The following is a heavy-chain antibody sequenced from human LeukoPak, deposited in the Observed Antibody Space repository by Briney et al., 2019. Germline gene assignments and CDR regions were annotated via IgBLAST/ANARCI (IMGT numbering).Heavy chain of an antibody. CDR2: ITYDGSKE. CDR1: GFILNSYA. Sequence: GGSPRLSCAASGFILNSYAMNWVRHAPGKGLEWVAVITYDGSKEYYADSVKGRFTISRDNSKNTLYLQMNSLRAEDTAVYYCARVISSGFYYYYGMDVWGQGTTVTVSS. CDR3: ARVISSGFYYYYGMDV. J-gene: IGHJ6*02. D-gene: IGHD5-18*01. V-gene: IGHV3-30*14.